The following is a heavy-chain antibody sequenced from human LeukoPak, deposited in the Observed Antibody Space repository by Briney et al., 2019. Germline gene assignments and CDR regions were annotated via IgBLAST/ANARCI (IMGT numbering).Heavy chain of an antibody. J-gene: IGHJ4*02. Sequence: PGGSLRLSCAASGFTFSSYSMNWVRQAPGKGLEWVSSISSSSSYIYYADSVKGRFTISRGNAKNSLYLQMSSLRAEDTAVYYCARHLGYCSGGSCYNFDYWGQGTLVTVSS. CDR1: GFTFSSYS. CDR2: ISSSSSYI. CDR3: ARHLGYCSGGSCYNFDY. D-gene: IGHD2-15*01. V-gene: IGHV3-21*01.